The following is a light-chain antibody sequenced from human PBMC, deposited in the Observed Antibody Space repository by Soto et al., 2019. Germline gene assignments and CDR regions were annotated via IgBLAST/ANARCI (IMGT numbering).Light chain of an antibody. CDR2: DDN. CDR1: SSNIGGNS. CDR3: GSWDSSMSAYV. J-gene: IGLJ1*01. V-gene: IGLV1-51*01. Sequence: SVLTQPPSVSAAPGQKVTISCSGSSSNIGGNSVSWYQQLPGTAPKLRIYDDNKRPSGIPDRFSGSKSGTSATLGITGFQTGDEADYYCGSWDSSMSAYVFGTGTKVTV.